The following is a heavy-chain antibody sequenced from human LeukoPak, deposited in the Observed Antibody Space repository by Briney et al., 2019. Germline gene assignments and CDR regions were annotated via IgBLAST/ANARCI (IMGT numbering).Heavy chain of an antibody. CDR3: AKDPNGDYVGAFDM. Sequence: GGSLRLSCAASGFTFSSYWMHWVRQVPGKGLVWVSRINTDGSSTNYADSVKGRSTISRDNSKNTLFLQMNSLRADDTAVYHCAKDPNGDYVGAFDMWGQGTMVTVSS. CDR1: GFTFSSYW. J-gene: IGHJ3*02. D-gene: IGHD4-17*01. CDR2: INTDGSST. V-gene: IGHV3-74*01.